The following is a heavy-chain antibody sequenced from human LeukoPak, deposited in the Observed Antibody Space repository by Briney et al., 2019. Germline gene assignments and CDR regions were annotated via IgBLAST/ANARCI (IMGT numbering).Heavy chain of an antibody. CDR1: GFTFTNFW. CDR3: VRDLGP. J-gene: IGHJ5*02. D-gene: IGHD3-16*01. V-gene: IGHV3-7*01. Sequence: GGSLRLSWAASGFTFTNFWMSWVRQVPGKGLEWVANIKQDGSEKFYADSVKGRFTISRDDAKNSLCLQMNSLRVEDTAVYYCVRDLGPWGQGILVTVSS. CDR2: IKQDGSEK.